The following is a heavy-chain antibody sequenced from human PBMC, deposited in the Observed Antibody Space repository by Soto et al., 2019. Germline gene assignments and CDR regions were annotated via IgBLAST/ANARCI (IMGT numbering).Heavy chain of an antibody. D-gene: IGHD4-17*01. J-gene: IGHJ6*03. Sequence: ASVKVSCKASGYTFTSYDINWVRQATGQGLEWMGWMNPNSGNTGYAQKFQGRVTMTRNTSISTAYMELSSLRSEDTAVYYCARGRAPNIGVTTTTWYYYYMDVWAKGTTVTVSS. V-gene: IGHV1-8*01. CDR2: MNPNSGNT. CDR3: ARGRAPNIGVTTTTWYYYYMDV. CDR1: GYTFTSYD.